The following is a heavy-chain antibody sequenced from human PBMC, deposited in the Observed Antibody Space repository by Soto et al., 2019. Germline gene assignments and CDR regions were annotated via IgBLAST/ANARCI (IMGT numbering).Heavy chain of an antibody. V-gene: IGHV1-24*01. Sequence: VASVKVSCKVSGYTLTELSMHWVRQAPGKGHEWMGGFDPEDGETIYAQKFQGRVTMTEDTSTDTAYMELSSLRSEYTAVYYCATVAAEWEPQYYFDYWGQGTLVTVSS. CDR2: FDPEDGET. D-gene: IGHD1-26*01. CDR3: ATVAAEWEPQYYFDY. J-gene: IGHJ4*02. CDR1: GYTLTELS.